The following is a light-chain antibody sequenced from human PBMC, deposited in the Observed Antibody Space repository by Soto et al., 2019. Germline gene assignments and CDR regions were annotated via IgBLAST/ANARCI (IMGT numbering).Light chain of an antibody. V-gene: IGKV3-11*01. CDR2: AAS. CDR3: QQRSSWPLT. J-gene: IGKJ4*01. Sequence: EIVLTQSPATLSLSPGETATLSCRASQSVSSSLAWYQQKPGQTPRLLIYAASNRATGIPARFSGSGSGTDFTLTVSSLEPEDFAAYYCQQRSSWPLTFGGGTKVEIK. CDR1: QSVSSS.